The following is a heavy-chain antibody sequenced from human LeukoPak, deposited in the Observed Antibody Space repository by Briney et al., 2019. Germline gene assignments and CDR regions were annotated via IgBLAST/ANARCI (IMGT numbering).Heavy chain of an antibody. Sequence: GGSLRLSCAASGFIFSKYWMTWVRQAPGKGLEWVANIQQDGSEKYYVDSVEGRFTISRDNAKNSVYLQMNSLRAEDAAVYYCARCGVTAVSGTNYYYYMHVWGRRSSVTVSS. V-gene: IGHV3-7*01. D-gene: IGHD5-18*01. CDR1: GFIFSKYW. CDR3: ARCGVTAVSGTNYYYYMHV. J-gene: IGHJ6*03. CDR2: IQQDGSEK.